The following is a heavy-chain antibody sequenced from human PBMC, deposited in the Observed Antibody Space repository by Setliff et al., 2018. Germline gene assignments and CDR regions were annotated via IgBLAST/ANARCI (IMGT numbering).Heavy chain of an antibody. D-gene: IGHD3-10*01. CDR2: ISGSGGST. J-gene: IGHJ5*02. V-gene: IGHV3-23*01. CDR1: GFTFSSYA. CDR3: AKNGFGVVALGVNNWFDP. Sequence: PGGSLRLSCAASGFTFSSYAMSWVRQAPGKGLAWVSAISGSGGSTYYADPVKGRFTIARDNSKNTLYLQMNSLRAEDTAVYYWAKNGFGVVALGVNNWFDPWGQGTLVTVSS.